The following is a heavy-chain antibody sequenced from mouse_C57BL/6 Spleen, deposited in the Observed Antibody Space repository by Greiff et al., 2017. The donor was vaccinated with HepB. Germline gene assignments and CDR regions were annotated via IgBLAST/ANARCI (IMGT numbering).Heavy chain of an antibody. CDR2: ISGGGGNT. Sequence: EVLLVESGGGLVKPGGSLKLSCAASGFTFSSYTMSWVRQTPEKRLEWVATISGGGGNTYYPDSVKGRFTISSDNAKNTRDLQMSSLRSEDTALYYCAGHPPYGYDSPWFAYWGQGTLVTVSA. CDR1: GFTFSSYT. J-gene: IGHJ3*01. D-gene: IGHD2-2*01. V-gene: IGHV5-9*01. CDR3: AGHPPYGYDSPWFAY.